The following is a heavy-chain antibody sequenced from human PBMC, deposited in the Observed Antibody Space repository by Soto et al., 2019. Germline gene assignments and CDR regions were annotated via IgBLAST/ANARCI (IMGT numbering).Heavy chain of an antibody. D-gene: IGHD1-1*01. CDR3: ARAKAAVRATGTTFSYYYYGMDV. V-gene: IGHV4-34*01. CDR2: INHSGST. Sequence: PSETLSLTCAVYGGSFSGYYWSWIRQPPGKWLEWIGEINHSGSTNYNPSLKSRVTISVDTSKNQFSLKLSSVTAADTAVYYCARAKAAVRATGTTFSYYYYGMDVWAKGXRSPSP. CDR1: GGSFSGYY. J-gene: IGHJ6*02.